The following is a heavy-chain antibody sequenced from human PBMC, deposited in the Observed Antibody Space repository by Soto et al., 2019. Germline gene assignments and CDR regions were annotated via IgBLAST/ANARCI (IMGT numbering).Heavy chain of an antibody. CDR3: ARANDGGYSSGWPAFDY. J-gene: IGHJ4*02. CDR1: GGSISSYY. D-gene: IGHD6-19*01. CDR2: IYYSGST. V-gene: IGHV4-59*01. Sequence: SETLSLTCTVSGGSISSYYWSWIRQPPGKGLEWIGYIYYSGSTNYNPSLKSRVTISVDTSKNQFSLKLSSVTAADTAVYYCARANDGGYSSGWPAFDYWGQGTLVTVSS.